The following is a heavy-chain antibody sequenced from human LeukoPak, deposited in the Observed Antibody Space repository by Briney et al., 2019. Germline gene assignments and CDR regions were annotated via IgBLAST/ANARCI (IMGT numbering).Heavy chain of an antibody. CDR2: ISYDGSNK. J-gene: IGHJ4*02. D-gene: IGHD6-19*01. Sequence: GGSLRLSCAASGFTFSSYAMHWVRQAPGKGLEWVAVISYDGSNKYYADSVKGRFTISRDNSKNTLYLQMNSLRAEDTAVYYCARVGYSSGWYFDYWSQGTLVTVSS. CDR3: ARVGYSSGWYFDY. CDR1: GFTFSSYA. V-gene: IGHV3-30-3*01.